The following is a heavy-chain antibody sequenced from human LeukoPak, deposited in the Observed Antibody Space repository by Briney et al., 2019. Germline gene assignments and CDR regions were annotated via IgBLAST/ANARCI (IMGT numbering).Heavy chain of an antibody. J-gene: IGHJ5*02. CDR1: GDSISSYY. D-gene: IGHD2-2*01. CDR2: MSYSGST. V-gene: IGHV4-59*01. Sequence: SETLSLTCTVSGDSISSYYWTWIRQPPGKGLEWIGYMSYSGSTDYNPALKSRVTISVDTSKNQFSLKLSSVTAADTAVYYCARGLYCSRSSCYPGWFGPWGQGTLVTVSS. CDR3: ARGLYCSRSSCYPGWFGP.